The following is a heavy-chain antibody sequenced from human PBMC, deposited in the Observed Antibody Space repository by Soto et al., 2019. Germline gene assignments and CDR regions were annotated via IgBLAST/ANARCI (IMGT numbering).Heavy chain of an antibody. J-gene: IGHJ4*02. CDR1: GGSISSYY. D-gene: IGHD3-22*01. CDR3: ARERLPNYYDSSGYSGLYDY. V-gene: IGHV4-59*01. Sequence: PSETLSLTCTVSGGSISSYYWSWIRQPPGKGLEWIGYIYYSGSTNYNPSLKSRVTISVDTSKNQFSLKLSSVTAADTAVYYCARERLPNYYDSSGYSGLYDYWGQGTLVTVSS. CDR2: IYYSGST.